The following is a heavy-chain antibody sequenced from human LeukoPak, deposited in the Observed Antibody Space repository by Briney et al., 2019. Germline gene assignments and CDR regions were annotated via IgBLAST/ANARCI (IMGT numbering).Heavy chain of an antibody. J-gene: IGHJ4*02. CDR3: ARERGDGVGSGPAYQLLWFGGKFDY. CDR1: GGTFSSYA. CDR2: IIPIFGTA. V-gene: IGHV1-69*01. D-gene: IGHD3-10*01. Sequence: ASVKVSCKASGGTFSSYAISWVRQAPGQGLEWMGGIIPIFGTANYAQKFQGRVTITADESTSTAYMELSSLRSEDTAVYYCARERGDGVGSGPAYQLLWFGGKFDYWGQGTLVTVSS.